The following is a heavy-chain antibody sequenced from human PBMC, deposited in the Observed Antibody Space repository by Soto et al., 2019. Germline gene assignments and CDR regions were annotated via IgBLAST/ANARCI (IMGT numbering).Heavy chain of an antibody. CDR1: GGSFSGYF. Sequence: SETLSLTCTVYGGSFSGYFWNWIRQSPGKGLEWIGKVNHNGRNNYNPSLKSRVTISMDMSKNQFSLKLTSVTAAETAVYYCARGGSSDWQVAFDFWGQGTMVTVSS. J-gene: IGHJ3*01. D-gene: IGHD6-19*01. CDR3: ARGGSSDWQVAFDF. CDR2: VNHNGRN. V-gene: IGHV4-34*01.